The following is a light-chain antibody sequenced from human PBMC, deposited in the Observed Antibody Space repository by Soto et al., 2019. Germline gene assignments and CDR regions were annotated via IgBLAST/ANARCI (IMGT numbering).Light chain of an antibody. Sequence: QAVVTQEPSLTVSPGGTVTLTCGSSTGAVTSGHYPYWFQQKPGQAPRTLIYDTSNKPSWTPARFSGSLLGGKAALTLSGAQPEDEAEYYCLLSYSGARLYVFGTGTKLPVL. J-gene: IGLJ1*01. V-gene: IGLV7-46*01. CDR2: DTS. CDR1: TGAVTSGHY. CDR3: LLSYSGARLYV.